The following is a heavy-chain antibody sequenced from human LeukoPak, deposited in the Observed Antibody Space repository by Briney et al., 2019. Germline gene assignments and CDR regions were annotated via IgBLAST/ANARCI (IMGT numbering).Heavy chain of an antibody. V-gene: IGHV1-2*02. Sequence: ASVKVSCKASGYTFTGYYVHWVRQAPGQGLEWMGWINPNSGGTNYAQKFQGRVTMTRDTSISTAYMELSRLRSDDTAVYYCARDVDVVVAANYYYYYGMDVWGQGTTVTVSS. CDR3: ARDVDVVVAANYYYYYGMDV. CDR2: INPNSGGT. D-gene: IGHD2-15*01. CDR1: GYTFTGYY. J-gene: IGHJ6*02.